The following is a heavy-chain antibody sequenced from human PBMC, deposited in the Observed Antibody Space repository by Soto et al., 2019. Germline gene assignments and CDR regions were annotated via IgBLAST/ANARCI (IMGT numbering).Heavy chain of an antibody. J-gene: IGHJ3*02. V-gene: IGHV5-51*01. CDR1: GYSFTTYW. Sequence: GESLKISCKGSGYSFTTYWIGWVRQMPGKGLEWMGIIYPGDSDTRYSPSFQGQVTISTDKSINTAYLQWSSLKASDTAMYYCARSMTTVTTDGAFDIWGQGTMVTVSS. CDR2: IYPGDSDT. CDR3: ARSMTTVTTDGAFDI. D-gene: IGHD4-4*01.